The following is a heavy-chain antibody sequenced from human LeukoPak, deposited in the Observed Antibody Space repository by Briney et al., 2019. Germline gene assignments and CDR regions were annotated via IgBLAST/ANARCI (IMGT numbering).Heavy chain of an antibody. CDR2: IRSKAYGGTT. D-gene: IGHD6-19*01. Sequence: GGSLRLSCTASGFTFGDYAMSWVRQAPGKGLEWVGFIRSKAYGGTTEYAASVKGRFTISRDDSKSIAYLQMNSLKTEDTAVYYCTRDPIAVAGTAIDYWGQGTLVNVSS. CDR3: TRDPIAVAGTAIDY. J-gene: IGHJ4*02. CDR1: GFTFGDYA. V-gene: IGHV3-49*04.